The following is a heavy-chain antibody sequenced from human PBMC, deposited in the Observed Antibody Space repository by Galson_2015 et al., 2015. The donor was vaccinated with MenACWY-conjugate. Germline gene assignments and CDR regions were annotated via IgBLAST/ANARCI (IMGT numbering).Heavy chain of an antibody. D-gene: IGHD3-10*01. V-gene: IGHV4-39*07. Sequence: SETLSLTCTVSGGSISSSSYYWGWIRQPPGKGLEWIGSIYYSGSTYYNPSLKSRVTISVDTSKNQFSLKLSSVTAADTAVYYCARDPYYGSGSYYSPFDYWGQGTLATVSS. CDR2: IYYSGST. CDR1: GGSISSSSYY. J-gene: IGHJ4*02. CDR3: ARDPYYGSGSYYSPFDY.